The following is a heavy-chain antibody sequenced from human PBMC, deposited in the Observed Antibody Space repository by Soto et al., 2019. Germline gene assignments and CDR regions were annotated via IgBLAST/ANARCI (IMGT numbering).Heavy chain of an antibody. D-gene: IGHD6-19*01. CDR2: ISYDGSNK. CDR3: AKDIWQWLVGMGDAFDI. CDR1: GFTFSSYG. V-gene: IGHV3-30*18. Sequence: HPGGSLRLSCAASGFTFSSYGMHWVRQAPGKGLEWVAVISYDGSNKYYADSVKGRFTISRDNSKNTLYLQMNSLRAEDTAVYYCAKDIWQWLVGMGDAFDIWGQGTMVTVSS. J-gene: IGHJ3*02.